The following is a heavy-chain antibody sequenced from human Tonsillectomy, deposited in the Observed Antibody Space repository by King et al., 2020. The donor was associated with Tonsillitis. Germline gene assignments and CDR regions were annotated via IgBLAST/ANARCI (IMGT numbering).Heavy chain of an antibody. CDR2: IIQDGSGR. Sequence: VQLVESGGGLVQPGGSLRLSCAASGFTFSNYVMAWVRQAPGKGLEWVANIIQDGSGRYYVDYVKGRFTIYRHNAKNSLFLKINSLRAEDTAVYYCARWVRDHSSSWYLDYWGQGTLVTVSS. V-gene: IGHV3-7*04. J-gene: IGHJ4*02. CDR3: ARWVRDHSSSWYLDY. D-gene: IGHD6-13*01. CDR1: GFTFSNYV.